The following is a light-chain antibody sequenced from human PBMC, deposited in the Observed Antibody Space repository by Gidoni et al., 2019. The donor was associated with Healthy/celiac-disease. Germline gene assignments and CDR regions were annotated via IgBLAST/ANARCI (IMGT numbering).Light chain of an antibody. CDR3: QQRSNWPPLVT. J-gene: IGKJ4*01. V-gene: IGKV3-11*01. Sequence: EMVWTQSPATLSLSPGERATRSCRASQSVSSYFAWYQQKPGQAPRLLIYDASNRATGIPARFSGSGSGTDFTLTISSLVPEDFAVYYCQQRSNWPPLVTFGGGTKVEIK. CDR1: QSVSSY. CDR2: DAS.